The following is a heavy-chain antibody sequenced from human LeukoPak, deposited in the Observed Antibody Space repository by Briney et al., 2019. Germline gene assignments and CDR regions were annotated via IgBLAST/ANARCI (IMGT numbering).Heavy chain of an antibody. D-gene: IGHD3-16*01. V-gene: IGHV3-30*18. Sequence: PGRSLRLSCEASGFTFNIYGMHCVRQAPGKGLEWVAVISYDGSNKYHADSVKGRFTISRDNSKNTLYLQMDSLRAEDTAIYYCANDPGRGPLYYGMGVGGQGTTATVSS. CDR3: ANDPGRGPLYYGMGV. CDR2: ISYDGSNK. J-gene: IGHJ6*02. CDR1: GFTFNIYG.